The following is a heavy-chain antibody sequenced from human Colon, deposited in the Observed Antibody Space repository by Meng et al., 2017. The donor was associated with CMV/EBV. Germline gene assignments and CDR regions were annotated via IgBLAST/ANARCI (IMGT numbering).Heavy chain of an antibody. CDR2: IYSNGRI. J-gene: IGHJ1*01. CDR1: GGSTSSHY. V-gene: IGHV4-4*07. Sequence: QLLPQESGPGLVKPSEAPSLTSTVSGGSTSSHYWTWSRRPAGEELQWLGRIYSNGRIAENYSLRSRVTISVDTSKNQLSLRLTSVTAADTAVYYCGRAGARGVPIDVWGRGTLVTVSS. D-gene: IGHD3-10*01. CDR3: GRAGARGVPIDV.